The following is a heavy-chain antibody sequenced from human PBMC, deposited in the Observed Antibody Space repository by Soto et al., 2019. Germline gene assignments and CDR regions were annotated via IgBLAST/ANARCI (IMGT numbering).Heavy chain of an antibody. D-gene: IGHD4-4*01. CDR3: ARATTVTTAPNYFYYYYMDV. J-gene: IGHJ6*03. CDR2: ISAYSANI. V-gene: IGHV1-18*01. Sequence: QVQLVQSGAEVKKPGASVKVSCKASGYTFISYDISWVRQAPGQGLEWMGWISAYSANINYAQNLQGRVTMTTDTSTSTAYMELRSLRSDDTAVYYCARATTVTTAPNYFYYYYMDVWGKGTTVTVSS. CDR1: GYTFISYD.